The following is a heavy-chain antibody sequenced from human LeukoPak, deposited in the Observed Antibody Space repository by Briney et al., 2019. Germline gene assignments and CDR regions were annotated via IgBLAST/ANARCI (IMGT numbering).Heavy chain of an antibody. CDR3: ARVHRGYSYGRLDY. CDR1: GFAFSDYS. Sequence: GGSLRLSCASSGFAFSDYSMNWVRQAPGKGLEGVSYICSSDNTIPYADSVKGRFTISRDNAKNSLYLEMNRLRDEDTAVYYCARVHRGYSYGRLDYWGQGTLVTVSS. D-gene: IGHD5-18*01. V-gene: IGHV3-48*02. J-gene: IGHJ4*02. CDR2: ICSSDNTI.